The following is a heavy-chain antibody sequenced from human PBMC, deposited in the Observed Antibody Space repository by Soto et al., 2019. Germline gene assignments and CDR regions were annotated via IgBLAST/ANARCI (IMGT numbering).Heavy chain of an antibody. Sequence: SQTLSLTCAISGDSVSSNSAAWNWIRQSPSRGLEWLGRTYYRSKWYNDYAVSVKSRITINPDTSKNQFSLQLNSVTPEDTAVYYCARDRRGYCSGGSCYYYYGMDVWGQGTTVTVSS. CDR1: GDSVSSNSAA. CDR3: ARDRRGYCSGGSCYYYYGMDV. V-gene: IGHV6-1*01. D-gene: IGHD2-15*01. CDR2: TYYRSKWYN. J-gene: IGHJ6*02.